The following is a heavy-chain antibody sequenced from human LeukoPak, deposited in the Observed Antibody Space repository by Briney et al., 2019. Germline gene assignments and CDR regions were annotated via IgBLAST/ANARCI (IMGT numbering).Heavy chain of an antibody. CDR3: ARGTTVTTGYWYFDL. J-gene: IGHJ2*01. V-gene: IGHV4-4*07. CDR2: IYTSGST. Sequence: RPSETLSLTCTVSGGSISSYYWSWIRQPAGKGLEWIGRIYTSGSTNYNPSLKSRVTMSVDTSKNQFSLKLTSVTAADTAVCYCARGTTVTTGYWYFDLWGRGTLVTVSS. CDR1: GGSISSYY. D-gene: IGHD4-17*01.